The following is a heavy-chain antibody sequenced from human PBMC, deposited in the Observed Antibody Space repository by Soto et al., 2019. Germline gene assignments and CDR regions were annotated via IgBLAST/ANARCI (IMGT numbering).Heavy chain of an antibody. V-gene: IGHV4-59*01. CDR1: GGSISSYH. CDR2: IYYTGST. Sequence: QVQLQESGPGLVKPSETQSLNCSVSGGSISSYHWIWIRQPPGKGLEWIGNIYYTGSTWYNPSLKSRVSISLDTSNKHFPLNLSSVTAAYTAVYYCARGPVVVTAQAHFDSWGQGTLVTVSS. J-gene: IGHJ4*02. D-gene: IGHD2-15*01. CDR3: ARGPVVVTAQAHFDS.